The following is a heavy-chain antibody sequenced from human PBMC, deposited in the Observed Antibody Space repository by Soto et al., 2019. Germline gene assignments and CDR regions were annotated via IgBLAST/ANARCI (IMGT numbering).Heavy chain of an antibody. Sequence: ETLSLTCTVSGGSISSYYWGWIRQPAGKGLEWIGRIYTSGSTNYNPSLKSRVTMSVDTSKNQFSLKLSSVTAADTAVYYCARMGGYGSGSYSYGMDVWGQGTTVTVSS. CDR2: IYTSGST. J-gene: IGHJ6*02. V-gene: IGHV4-4*07. CDR3: ARMGGYGSGSYSYGMDV. D-gene: IGHD3-10*01. CDR1: GGSISSYY.